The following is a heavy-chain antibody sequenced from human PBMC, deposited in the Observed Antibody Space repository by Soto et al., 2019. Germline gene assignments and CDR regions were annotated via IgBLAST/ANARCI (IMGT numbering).Heavy chain of an antibody. CDR3: ARLGQLYYYYGMDV. CDR2: IYYSGST. J-gene: IGHJ6*01. CDR1: GGSISSSSYY. V-gene: IGHV4-39*01. D-gene: IGHD5-18*01. Sequence: SETPSLTCTVSGGSISSSSYYWGWIRQPPGKGLEWIGSIYYSGSTYYNPSLKSRVTISVDTSKNQFSLKLSSVTAADTAVYYCARLGQLYYYYGMDVWGQGTTVTVSS.